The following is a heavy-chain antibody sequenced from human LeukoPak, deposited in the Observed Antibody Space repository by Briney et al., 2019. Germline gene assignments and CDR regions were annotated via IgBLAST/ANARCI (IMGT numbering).Heavy chain of an antibody. D-gene: IGHD6-19*01. CDR1: EFTFSNYG. CDR2: IRYDGTNK. J-gene: IGHJ6*03. V-gene: IGHV3-30*02. Sequence: GGTLRLSCAASEFTFSNYGMHWVRQAPGKGLEWVAFIRYDGTNKYYADSVKGRFTISRDNSKNTLYLKMNSLRGEDTAVYYCARRSSSGWYPDYYYYYMDVWGKGTTVTISS. CDR3: ARRSSSGWYPDYYYYYMDV.